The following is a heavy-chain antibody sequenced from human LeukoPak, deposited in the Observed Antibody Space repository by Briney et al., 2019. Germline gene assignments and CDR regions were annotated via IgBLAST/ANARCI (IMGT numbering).Heavy chain of an antibody. CDR1: GGSISSGSYY. Sequence: PSETLSLTCTVSGGSISSGSYYWSWIRQPAGKGLEWIGRIYTSGSTNYNPSLKSRVTISVDTSKNQFSLKLSSVTAADAAVYYCAIEINYGSGSYSPKYWFDPWGQGTLVTVSS. CDR3: AIEINYGSGSYSPKYWFDP. D-gene: IGHD3-10*01. V-gene: IGHV4-61*02. J-gene: IGHJ5*02. CDR2: IYTSGST.